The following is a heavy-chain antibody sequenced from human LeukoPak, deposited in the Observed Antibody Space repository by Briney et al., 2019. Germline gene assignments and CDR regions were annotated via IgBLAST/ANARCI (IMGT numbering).Heavy chain of an antibody. CDR2: IIPIFGTA. CDR3: ARGDYGDYGY. J-gene: IGHJ4*02. V-gene: IGHV1-69*01. D-gene: IGHD4-17*01. Sequence: EASVKVSCKASGGTFSSYAISWVRQAPGQGLEWMGGIIPIFGTANYAQKFQGRVTITAGESTSTAYMELSSLRSEDTAVYYCARGDYGDYGYWGQGTLVTVSS. CDR1: GGTFSSYA.